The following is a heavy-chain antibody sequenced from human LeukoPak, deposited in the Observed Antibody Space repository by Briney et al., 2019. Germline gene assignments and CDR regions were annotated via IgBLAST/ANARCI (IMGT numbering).Heavy chain of an antibody. J-gene: IGHJ4*02. CDR3: ARADYYDSSCFDY. CDR1: GGSISSYY. V-gene: IGHV4-59*01. D-gene: IGHD3-22*01. Sequence: SETLSLTCTVSGGSISSYYWSWIRQPPGKGLEWIGYIYYSGSTNYNPSLKSRVTISVDTSKNQFSLKLSSVTAADTAVYYCARADYYDSSCFDYWGQGILVTVSS. CDR2: IYYSGST.